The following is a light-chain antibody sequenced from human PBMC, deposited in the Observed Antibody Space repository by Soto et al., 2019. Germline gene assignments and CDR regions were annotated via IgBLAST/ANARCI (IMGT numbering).Light chain of an antibody. CDR1: SSDVGGYNY. Sequence: QSVLTQPASVSGSPGQSITISCTGTSSDVGGYNYVSWYQQHPGKAPKLLIYEVTNRPSGVPNRFSGSKSGNAASLTISGLQAEDEADYYCSSYTNTGTLYVFGTGTKVTVL. CDR2: EVT. CDR3: SSYTNTGTLYV. J-gene: IGLJ1*01. V-gene: IGLV2-14*01.